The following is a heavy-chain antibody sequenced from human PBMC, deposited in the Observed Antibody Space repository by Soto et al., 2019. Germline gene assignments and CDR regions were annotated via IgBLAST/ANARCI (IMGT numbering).Heavy chain of an antibody. V-gene: IGHV4-31*03. Sequence: PSETLSLTCTVSGVSISSGGYYWSWIRQHPGKGLEWIGYIYYSGSTYYNPSLKSRVTISVDTSKNQFSLKLSSVTAADTAVYYCARERFSGYDRIMIDYWGQGTLVTVSS. J-gene: IGHJ4*02. CDR2: IYYSGST. D-gene: IGHD5-12*01. CDR3: ARERFSGYDRIMIDY. CDR1: GVSISSGGYY.